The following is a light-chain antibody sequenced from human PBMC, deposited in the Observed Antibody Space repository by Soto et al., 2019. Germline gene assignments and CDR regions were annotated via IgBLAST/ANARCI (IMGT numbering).Light chain of an antibody. CDR2: AAS. CDR1: QGISSY. Sequence: DIQLTQSPSFLSASVGDRVTITCRASQGISSYLAWYQQKPRKAPELLLYAASTLQSGVPSRFSGSGSGTEFPPTISSLQPQDFATYYCQQLNSYPIPSAPGTKVDTK. V-gene: IGKV1-9*01. J-gene: IGKJ3*01. CDR3: QQLNSYPIP.